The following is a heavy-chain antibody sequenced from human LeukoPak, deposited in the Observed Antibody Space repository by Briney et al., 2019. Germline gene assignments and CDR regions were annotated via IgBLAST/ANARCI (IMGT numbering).Heavy chain of an antibody. CDR3: ARGTNPYYFDY. V-gene: IGHV4-30-4*08. Sequence: KPSQTLSLTCTVSGGSINSGDYYWSWIRQPPGKGLEWIGYIHYSGNSFYNPSLKSRVTISVYTSKNHVSLNLSSVTAADTAVYYCARGTNPYYFDYWGQGTLVTVSS. J-gene: IGHJ4*02. CDR1: GGSINSGDYY. D-gene: IGHD2-8*01. CDR2: IHYSGNS.